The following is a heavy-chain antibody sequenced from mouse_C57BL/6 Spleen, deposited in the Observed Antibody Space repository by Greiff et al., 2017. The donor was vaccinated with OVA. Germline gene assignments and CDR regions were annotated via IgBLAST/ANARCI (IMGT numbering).Heavy chain of an antibody. CDR1: GYTFTDYN. V-gene: IGHV1-22*01. J-gene: IGHJ3*01. CDR3: ARPHHVRRGFAY. Sequence: EVKLQESGPELVKPGASVKMSCKASGYTFTDYNMHWVKQSHGKSLEWIGYINPNNGGTSYNQKFKGKATLTVNKSSSTAYMELRSLTSEDSAVYYCARPHHVRRGFAYWGQGTLVTVSA. CDR2: INPNNGGT.